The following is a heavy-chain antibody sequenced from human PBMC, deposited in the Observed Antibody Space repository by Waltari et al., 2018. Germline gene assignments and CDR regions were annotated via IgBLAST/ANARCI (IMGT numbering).Heavy chain of an antibody. Sequence: QVQLQESGPGLVKPSETLSLTCTVSGGSISSYYWSWIRQPPGKGLEWIGYIYYSGSTNDNPSLRSRVTRSVDTSKNQFSLKLSSVTAADTAVYYCAGAGGVRGVHDAFDIWGQGTMVTVSS. CDR2: IYYSGST. V-gene: IGHV4-59*01. J-gene: IGHJ3*02. CDR3: AGAGGVRGVHDAFDI. CDR1: GGSISSYY. D-gene: IGHD3-10*01.